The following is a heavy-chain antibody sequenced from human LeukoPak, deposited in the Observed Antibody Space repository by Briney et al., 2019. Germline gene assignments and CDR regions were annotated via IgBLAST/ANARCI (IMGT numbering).Heavy chain of an antibody. CDR1: GFTSSSYG. CDR2: ISYDGSNK. CDR3: AKGGYSYGASSLDY. Sequence: PGRSLRLSCAASGFTSSSYGMHWVRQAPGKGLEWVAVISYDGSNKYYADSVKGRFTISRDNSKNTLYLQMNSLRAEDTAVYYCAKGGYSYGASSLDYWGQGTLVTVSS. V-gene: IGHV3-30*18. J-gene: IGHJ4*02. D-gene: IGHD5-18*01.